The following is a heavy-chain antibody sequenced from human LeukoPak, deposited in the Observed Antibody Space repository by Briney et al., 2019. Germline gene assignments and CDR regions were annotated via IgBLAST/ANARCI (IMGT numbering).Heavy chain of an antibody. V-gene: IGHV3-11*01. J-gene: IGHJ4*02. CDR3: ARDRYSGYDDY. CDR2: TSSSGSTI. CDR1: GFTFSDYY. D-gene: IGHD5-12*01. Sequence: PGGSLRLSCAASGFTFSDYYMSWIRQAPGKGLEWVSYTSSSGSTIYYADSVKGRFTISRDNAKTALYLQMNSLRAEYTAVYYCARDRYSGYDDYWGQGTLVTVSS.